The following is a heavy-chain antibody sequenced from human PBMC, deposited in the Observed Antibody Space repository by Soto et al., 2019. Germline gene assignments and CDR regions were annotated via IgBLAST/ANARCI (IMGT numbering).Heavy chain of an antibody. CDR2: INPNSGGT. V-gene: IGHV1-2*04. Sequence: ASVKVSCKASGYTFTGYYMHWVRQAPGQGLEWMGWINPNSGGTNYAQKFQGWVTMTRDTSISTAYMELSRLRSDDTAVYYCGRTLGYSSGWDFDYWGQGTLVTVSS. J-gene: IGHJ4*02. CDR3: GRTLGYSSGWDFDY. D-gene: IGHD6-19*01. CDR1: GYTFTGYY.